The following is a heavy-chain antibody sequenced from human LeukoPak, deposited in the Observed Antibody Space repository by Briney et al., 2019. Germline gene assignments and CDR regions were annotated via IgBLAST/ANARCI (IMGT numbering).Heavy chain of an antibody. CDR3: ARDLNAARNGLDYGADC. CDR2: ISYDGNDR. Sequence: GGSLRLSCEASGFTFSSYGMHWVRQAPGKGLEWVAIISYDGNDRYYVDSVRGRFTISRDNSRNTVDLHMDSLRAEDTAVYYCARDLNAARNGLDYGADCWGQGTLVIVSS. V-gene: IGHV3-33*01. CDR1: GFTFSSYG. D-gene: IGHD3-16*01. J-gene: IGHJ4*02.